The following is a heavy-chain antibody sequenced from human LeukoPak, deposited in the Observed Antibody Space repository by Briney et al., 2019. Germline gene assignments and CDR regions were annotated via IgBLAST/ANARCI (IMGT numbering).Heavy chain of an antibody. V-gene: IGHV3-23*01. J-gene: IGHJ5*02. D-gene: IGHD4-4*01. CDR3: AKLIGDYNGNSGS. CDR1: GFTFSSYA. Sequence: QSGGSLRLSCAASGFTFSSYAMSWVRQAPGKGLEWVSSISDTGESTYYADYVKGRFTISRDNPKNTLYLQMNSLRAEDTAVYNCAKLIGDYNGNSGSWGQGTLVTVSS. CDR2: ISDTGEST.